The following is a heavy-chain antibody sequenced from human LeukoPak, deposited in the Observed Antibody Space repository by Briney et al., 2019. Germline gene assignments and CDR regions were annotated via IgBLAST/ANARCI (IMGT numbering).Heavy chain of an antibody. CDR3: ARVLKKFTTFGVVIIPYAFDI. Sequence: GASAKVSCKASGYTFTSYYINWVRQATGQGLEWMGWMNPTSGNTGYEQKFQGRVTMTRNTSISTAYMELSSLRSEDTAVYYCARVLKKFTTFGVVIIPYAFDIWGQGTMVTVSS. CDR1: GYTFTSYY. J-gene: IGHJ3*02. CDR2: MNPTSGNT. D-gene: IGHD3-3*01. V-gene: IGHV1-8*01.